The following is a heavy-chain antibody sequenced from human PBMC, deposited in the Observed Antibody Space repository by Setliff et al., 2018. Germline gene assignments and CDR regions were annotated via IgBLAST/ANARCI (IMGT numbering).Heavy chain of an antibody. CDR3: ERLVRYCTTTTCQRTSGDDF. D-gene: IGHD2-2*01. Sequence: GASVKVSCKTSGYTFTSYGISWVRQAPGQGLEWMGWISTDNGNTKYAQKVQGRVTVTTDSSTSTAYMDLRSLRSDDTAVYYCERLVRYCTTTTCQRTSGDDFWGQGTLVTVS. CDR1: GYTFTSYG. CDR2: ISTDNGNT. J-gene: IGHJ4*02. V-gene: IGHV1-18*01.